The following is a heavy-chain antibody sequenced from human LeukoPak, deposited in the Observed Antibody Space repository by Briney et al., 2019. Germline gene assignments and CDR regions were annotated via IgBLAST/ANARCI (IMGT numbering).Heavy chain of an antibody. D-gene: IGHD3/OR15-3a*01. V-gene: IGHV4-4*02. Sequence: SETLSLTCAVSGGSISSSNWWSWVRQPPGKGLEWIGEIYHSGSTNYNASLKSQASISIDTSKNQFSLRLTSVTAADTAVYYCARQTGSGLFILPGGQGTLVTVSS. J-gene: IGHJ4*02. CDR1: GGSISSSNW. CDR2: IYHSGST. CDR3: ARQTGSGLFILP.